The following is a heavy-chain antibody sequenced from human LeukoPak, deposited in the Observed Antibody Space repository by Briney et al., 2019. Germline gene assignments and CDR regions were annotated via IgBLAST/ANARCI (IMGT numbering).Heavy chain of an antibody. CDR2: ISGSGGGT. CDR1: GFTFSSYS. V-gene: IGHV3-23*01. Sequence: PGGSLRLSCAASGFTFSSYSMNWVRQAPGKGLEWVSAISGSGGGTYYADSVKGRFTISRDNSKNTLYLQMNSLRAEDTAVYYCAKGLNYGDYDNWGQGTLVTVSS. J-gene: IGHJ4*02. CDR3: AKGLNYGDYDN. D-gene: IGHD4-17*01.